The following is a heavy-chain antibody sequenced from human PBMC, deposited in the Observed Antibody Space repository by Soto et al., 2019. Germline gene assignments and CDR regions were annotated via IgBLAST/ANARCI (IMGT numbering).Heavy chain of an antibody. J-gene: IGHJ4*02. CDR2: IGPESGAT. D-gene: IGHD1-26*01. Sequence: GASVKVSCKTSGYTFIGHYIHWVRQAPQQGPEWMGEIGPESGATRYAQKFRGRVTMTMDTSITTVYMELKNLSPDDTAVYYCGRGRSGQIVVFYWGQGTPVTVSS. CDR3: GRGRSGQIVVFY. V-gene: IGHV1-2*02. CDR1: GYTFIGHY.